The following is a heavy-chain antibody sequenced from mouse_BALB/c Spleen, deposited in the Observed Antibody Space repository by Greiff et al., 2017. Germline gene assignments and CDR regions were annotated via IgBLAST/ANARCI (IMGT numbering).Heavy chain of an antibody. CDR2: ISDGGSYT. Sequence: EVHLVESGGGLVKPGGSLKLSCAASGFTFSDYYMYWVRQTPEKRLEWVATISDGGSYTYYPDSVKGRFTISRDNAKNNLYLQMSSLKSEDTAMYYCARELGRGYAMDYWGQGTSVTVSS. V-gene: IGHV5-4*02. CDR3: ARELGRGYAMDY. J-gene: IGHJ4*01. CDR1: GFTFSDYY. D-gene: IGHD4-1*01.